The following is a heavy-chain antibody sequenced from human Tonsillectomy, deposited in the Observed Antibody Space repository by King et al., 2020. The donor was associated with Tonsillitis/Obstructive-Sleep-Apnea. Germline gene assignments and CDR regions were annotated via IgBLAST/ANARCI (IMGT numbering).Heavy chain of an antibody. CDR3: ANVPITMFGDWLYPHPHYYYMDV. CDR1: GFTFSSYA. J-gene: IGHJ6*03. Sequence: VQLVQSGGGLVQRGGSLRLSCAASGFTFSSYAMRWVRQAPGKGLEWVSGISGSGGSTYYADSVKGRFTISRDNSKNTLYLQMNSLRAEDTAVYHCANVPITMFGDWLYPHPHYYYMDVWGKGTTVTVSS. CDR2: ISGSGGST. V-gene: IGHV3-23*04. D-gene: IGHD3-3*01.